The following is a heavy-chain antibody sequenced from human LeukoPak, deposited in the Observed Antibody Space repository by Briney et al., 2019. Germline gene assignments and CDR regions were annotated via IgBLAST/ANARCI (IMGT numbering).Heavy chain of an antibody. CDR2: IYYSGSA. Sequence: SETLSLTCTVSGGSISSYYWSWVRQSPEKGLEWIGHIYYSGSARYNPSFKSRVTMSLDTSKNQISLKMTSVTAADTAVYYCARDGGRGSGSYSGVDYYYMDVWGQGTTVTVSS. CDR1: GGSISSYY. D-gene: IGHD3-22*01. CDR3: ARDGGRGSGSYSGVDYYYMDV. V-gene: IGHV4-59*12. J-gene: IGHJ6*03.